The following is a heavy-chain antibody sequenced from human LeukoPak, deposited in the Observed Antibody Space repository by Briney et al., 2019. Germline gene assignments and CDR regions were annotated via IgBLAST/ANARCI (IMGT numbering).Heavy chain of an antibody. V-gene: IGHV1-8*01. J-gene: IGHJ4*02. CDR3: ARGPIESSSSWEYYFDY. Sequence: GPVKVSCKASGYTFTSYDINWVRQATGQGLEWMGWMNPNSGNTGYAQKFQGRVTMTRNTSISTAYMELSSLRSEDTAVYYCARGPIESSSSWEYYFDYWGQGTLVTVSP. D-gene: IGHD6-13*01. CDR2: MNPNSGNT. CDR1: GYTFTSYD.